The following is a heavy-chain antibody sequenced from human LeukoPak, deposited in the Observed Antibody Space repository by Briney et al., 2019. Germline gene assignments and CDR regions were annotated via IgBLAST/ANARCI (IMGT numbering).Heavy chain of an antibody. CDR2: IQYDGSTT. V-gene: IGHV3-74*01. D-gene: IGHD2-15*01. CDR1: GFSFSSYW. CDR3: ARALVAGVTLNALDI. Sequence: GSLTLSCAASGFSFSSYWMHWVRQVPGKGLVWVARIQYDGSTTNYADSVKGRFTISRDNAKKTLYVQMNSLRAEDTAVYYCARALVAGVTLNALDIWGQGTMVTVSS. J-gene: IGHJ3*02.